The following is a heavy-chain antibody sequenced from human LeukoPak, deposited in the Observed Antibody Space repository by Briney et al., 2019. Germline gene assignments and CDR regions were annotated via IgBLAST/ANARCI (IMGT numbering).Heavy chain of an antibody. V-gene: IGHV1-69*05. J-gene: IGHJ4*02. CDR1: GGTFSSYA. Sequence: ASVKVSCKASGGTFSSYAISWVRQAPGQGLEWMGGIIPIFGTANYAQKLQGRVTMTTDTSTSTAYMELRSLRSDDTAVYYCARDPPIRGDYWGQGTLVTVSS. CDR2: IIPIFGTA. D-gene: IGHD3-10*01. CDR3: ARDPPIRGDY.